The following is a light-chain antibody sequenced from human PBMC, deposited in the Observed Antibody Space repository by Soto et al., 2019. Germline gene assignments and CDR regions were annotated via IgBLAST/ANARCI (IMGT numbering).Light chain of an antibody. J-gene: IGLJ3*02. CDR1: SSNIGSNT. CDR3: ATWDDSLYGPV. V-gene: IGLV1-44*01. CDR2: ANT. Sequence: QSALTQPPSASGTPGQRVAISCSGSSSNIGSNTVSWYQQIPGTAPKLLISANTQRPSGVPDRFSGSKSDTSASLVISGLRSEDDADYYCATWDDSLYGPVFGGGTKVTVL.